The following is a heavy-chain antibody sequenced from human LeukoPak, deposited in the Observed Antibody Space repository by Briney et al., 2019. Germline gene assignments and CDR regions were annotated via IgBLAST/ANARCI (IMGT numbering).Heavy chain of an antibody. CDR2: IKQDGSEK. J-gene: IGHJ4*02. V-gene: IGHV3-7*01. CDR3: ARGYGSGSYYGY. D-gene: IGHD3-10*01. Sequence: HPGGSLRLSCATSGFTLSSYWMHWVRQAPGKGLEWVANIKQDGSEKYYVDSVKGRFTISRDNAKNSLYLQMNSLRAEDTAVYYCARGYGSGSYYGYWGQGTLVTVSS. CDR1: GFTLSSYW.